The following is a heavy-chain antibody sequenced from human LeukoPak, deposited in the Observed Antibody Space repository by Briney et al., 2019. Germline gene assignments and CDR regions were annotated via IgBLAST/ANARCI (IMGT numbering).Heavy chain of an antibody. CDR2: ISYSGST. Sequence: PSETLSLTCTVSGGSISSSHWSWIRQPPGKGLEWIGYISYSGSTNYNPSLRSRVTISKDTFKNQFSLKLSSVTAADTAVYYCARLCSSTSCYVSFDILGQGTMVTVSS. D-gene: IGHD2-2*01. CDR1: GGSISSSH. J-gene: IGHJ3*02. V-gene: IGHV4-59*08. CDR3: ARLCSSTSCYVSFDI.